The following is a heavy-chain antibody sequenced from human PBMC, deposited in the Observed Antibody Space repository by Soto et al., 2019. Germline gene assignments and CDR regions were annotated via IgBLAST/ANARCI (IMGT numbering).Heavy chain of an antibody. CDR3: ARGKRDAGFCDP. Sequence: SETLSLTCAVYGGSFSGYYWSWIRQPPGKGLEWIGEINHSGSTNYNPSLKSRVTISVDTSKNQFSLRLSSVTAADTAVYYCARGKRDAGFCDPWGQGTLVTVSS. CDR2: INHSGST. J-gene: IGHJ5*02. D-gene: IGHD3-3*01. CDR1: GGSFSGYY. V-gene: IGHV4-34*01.